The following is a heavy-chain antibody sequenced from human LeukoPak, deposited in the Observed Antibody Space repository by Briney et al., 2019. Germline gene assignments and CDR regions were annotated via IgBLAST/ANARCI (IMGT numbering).Heavy chain of an antibody. CDR3: ARVGPRWAFDI. V-gene: IGHV3-48*01. Sequence: PGGSLRLSCAASGFTFSSYAMSWVRQAPGKGLEWVSYISSSSSTIYYADSVKGRFTISRDNAKSSLYLQMNSLRAEDTAVYYCARVGPRWAFDIWGQGTMVTVSS. D-gene: IGHD4-23*01. CDR2: ISSSSSTI. J-gene: IGHJ3*02. CDR1: GFTFSSYA.